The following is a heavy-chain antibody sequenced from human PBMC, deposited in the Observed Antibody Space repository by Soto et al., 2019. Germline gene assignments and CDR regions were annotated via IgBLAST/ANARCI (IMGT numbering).Heavy chain of an antibody. CDR1: GFTFRDAW. CDR2: IKAKSDGGTA. CDR3: SRVDPSAKSPDY. V-gene: IGHV3-15*01. Sequence: EVQLVESEGGLVEPGGSLRLSCAASGFTFRDAWMTWVRQAPGKGLEWVGRIKAKSDGGTAVYAAPVQGRFTISRDDSKNTVYLQMDSLKTDDTAVYYCSRVDPSAKSPDYWGQGTLVTVSS. D-gene: IGHD2-15*01. J-gene: IGHJ4*02.